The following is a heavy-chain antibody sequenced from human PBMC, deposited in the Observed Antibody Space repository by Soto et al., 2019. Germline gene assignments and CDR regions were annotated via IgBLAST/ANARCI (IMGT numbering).Heavy chain of an antibody. Sequence: ASVTVSCKASVYTYTSYDIKWVRQANGQGLEWMGWMNPNSGNTGYAQKFQGRVTMTRNTSISTAYMELSSLRSEDTAVYYCARIYMITFGGVIPRPPVWGQGTLVTVSS. CDR2: MNPNSGNT. V-gene: IGHV1-8*01. CDR1: VYTYTSYD. CDR3: ARIYMITFGGVIPRPPV. D-gene: IGHD3-16*02. J-gene: IGHJ4*02.